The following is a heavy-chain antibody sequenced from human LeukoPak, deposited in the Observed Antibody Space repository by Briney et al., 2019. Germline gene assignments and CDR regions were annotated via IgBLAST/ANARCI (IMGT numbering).Heavy chain of an antibody. CDR1: GFTFSSYS. CDR2: ISSSSSTI. J-gene: IGHJ4*02. Sequence: GGSLRLSCAASGFTFSSYSMNWVRQAPGQGLEWVSYISSSSSTIYYADSVKGRFTISRDNAKNSLYLQMNSLRAEDTAVYYCARLLTTYFDYWGQGTLVTVSS. V-gene: IGHV3-48*04. CDR3: ARLLTTYFDY. D-gene: IGHD1-1*01.